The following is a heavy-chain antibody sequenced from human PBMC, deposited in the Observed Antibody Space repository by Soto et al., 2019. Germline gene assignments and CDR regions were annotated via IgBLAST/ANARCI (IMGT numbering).Heavy chain of an antibody. CDR2: ISYDGSNK. CDR1: GFTFSSYG. V-gene: IGHV3-30*18. J-gene: IGHJ4*02. D-gene: IGHD6-19*01. Sequence: GGSLRLSCAASGFTFSSYGMHWVRQAPGKGLEWVAVISYDGSNKYYADSVKGRFTISRDNSKNTLYLQMNSLRAEDTAVYYCAKSRSSGWNGEFDYWGQGTLATVSS. CDR3: AKSRSSGWNGEFDY.